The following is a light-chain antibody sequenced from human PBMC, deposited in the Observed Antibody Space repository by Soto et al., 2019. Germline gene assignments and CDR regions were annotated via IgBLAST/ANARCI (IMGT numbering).Light chain of an antibody. Sequence: QSVLTQPPSASGSLGQSVTISCTGTSADVGGYNFVSWYQQHPGKAPKLMIFEVSQRPSGVPDRFSGSKSGNTASLTVSELQAEYEADYYCASYAGSQNYVFGTGTNVTVL. J-gene: IGLJ1*01. V-gene: IGLV2-8*01. CDR3: ASYAGSQNYV. CDR2: EVS. CDR1: SADVGGYNF.